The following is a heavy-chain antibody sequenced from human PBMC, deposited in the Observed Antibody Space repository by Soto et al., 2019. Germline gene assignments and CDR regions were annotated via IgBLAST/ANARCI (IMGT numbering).Heavy chain of an antibody. CDR1: GFTFSSYA. CDR2: IRASVGTT. CDR3: AKGGRQWLVTSDFNY. V-gene: IGHV3-23*01. J-gene: IGHJ4*02. Sequence: GGSLRLSCAASGFTFSSYAMNWVRQAPGKGLEWVSAIRASVGTTYYADSVKGRFTISRDNSKNTLYLQMNSLRAEDTAVYYCAKGGRQWLVTSDFNYWGQGALVTVSS. D-gene: IGHD6-19*01.